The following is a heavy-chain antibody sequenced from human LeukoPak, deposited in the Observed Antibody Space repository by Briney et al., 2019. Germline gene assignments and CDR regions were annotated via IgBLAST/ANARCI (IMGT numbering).Heavy chain of an antibody. CDR2: IKQDGSEK. Sequence: GGSLRLSCVASGFTFSNYWMSWVRQAPGKGLEWVANIKQDGSEKYYVDSVKGRFTISRDNAKNSLYLQMNSLRAEDTAVYYCARTSPGSDYYPFDYWGQGTLVTVSS. D-gene: IGHD3-10*01. CDR3: ARTSPGSDYYPFDY. J-gene: IGHJ4*02. CDR1: GFTFSNYW. V-gene: IGHV3-7*01.